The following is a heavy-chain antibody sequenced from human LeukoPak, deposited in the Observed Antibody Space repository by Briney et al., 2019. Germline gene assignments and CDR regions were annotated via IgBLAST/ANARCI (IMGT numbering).Heavy chain of an antibody. V-gene: IGHV1-2*02. Sequence: ASVKVSCKASGYTFTGYYMHWVRQAPGQGLEWMGWINPNSGGTNYAQKFQGRVTMTRDTSISTAYMELSSLRSEDTAVYYCARGSRFFGSGSQTEMDYWGQGTLVTVSS. D-gene: IGHD3-10*01. CDR1: GYTFTGYY. CDR2: INPNSGGT. J-gene: IGHJ4*02. CDR3: ARGSRFFGSGSQTEMDY.